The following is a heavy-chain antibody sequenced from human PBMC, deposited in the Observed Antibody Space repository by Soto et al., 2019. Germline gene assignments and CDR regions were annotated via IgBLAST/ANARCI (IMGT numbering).Heavy chain of an antibody. CDR3: ATDLREQWLVDYYYYGMDV. CDR2: FDPEGGET. CDR1: GYTLTELS. Sequence: ASVKVSCKVSGYTLTELSMHWVRQAPGKGLEWMGGFDPEGGETIYAQKFQGRVTMTEDTSTDTAYMELSSLRSEDTAVYYCATDLREQWLVDYYYYGMDVWGQGTTVTVSS. J-gene: IGHJ6*02. V-gene: IGHV1-24*01. D-gene: IGHD6-19*01.